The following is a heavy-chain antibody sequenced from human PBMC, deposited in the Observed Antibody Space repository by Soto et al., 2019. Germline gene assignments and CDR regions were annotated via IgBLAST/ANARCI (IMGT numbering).Heavy chain of an antibody. CDR3: ARDLGYYDCSGYFDY. CDR1: GFTFSDYY. CDR2: ISSSDNII. Sequence: PGGSLRLSCAASGFTFSDYYMSWIRQAPGKGLEWVSYISSSDNIIYYADSVKGRFTISRDNAKNSLYLQVNSLRAEDTAVYYCARDLGYYDCSGYFDYWGHGTLVPVSS. V-gene: IGHV3-11*01. D-gene: IGHD3-22*01. J-gene: IGHJ4*01.